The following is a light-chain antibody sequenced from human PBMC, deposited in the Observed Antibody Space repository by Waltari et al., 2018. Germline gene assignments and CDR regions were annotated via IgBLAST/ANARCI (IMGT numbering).Light chain of an antibody. CDR3: SSYAGSNNV. CDR1: SSAFGAYTH. V-gene: IGLV2-8*01. Sequence: QSALTQPPSASGSPGQSVAIPCPGPSSAFGAYTHVPWYQPHPVKAPKLMIYEVTKRPSGVPDRFSGSKSGNTASLTVSGLQAEDEADYYCSSYAGSNNVFGTGTKVTV. CDR2: EVT. J-gene: IGLJ1*01.